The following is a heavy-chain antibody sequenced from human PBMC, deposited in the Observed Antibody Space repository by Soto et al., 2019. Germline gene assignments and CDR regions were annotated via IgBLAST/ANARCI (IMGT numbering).Heavy chain of an antibody. CDR3: EKGFVNYGAFDY. CDR1: GFSFSTYG. CDR2: ISNDGSNK. Sequence: QVHLVESGGGVVQPGRSLRLSCAASGFSFSTYGMHWVRQAPGKGLEWVAFISNDGSNKYYADSVKGRFTISRHNSKDPLCLQRNSLRAEDTAVYYCEKGFVNYGAFDYWGQGTLVTVSS. D-gene: IGHD1-7*01. V-gene: IGHV3-30*18. J-gene: IGHJ4*02.